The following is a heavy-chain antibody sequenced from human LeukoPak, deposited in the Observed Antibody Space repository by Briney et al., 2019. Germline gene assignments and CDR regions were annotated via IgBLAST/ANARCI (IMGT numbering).Heavy chain of an antibody. V-gene: IGHV3-66*02. CDR1: GFTVSSNY. Sequence: GGSLRLSCAASGFTVSSNYMSWVRQAPGKGLEWVSVIYSGGSTYYADSVKGRFTISRDNSKNTLYLQMNSLRAEDTAVYYCARLDYDYVWGSLDYWGHGTLVTVSS. CDR2: IYSGGST. D-gene: IGHD3-16*01. J-gene: IGHJ4*01. CDR3: ARLDYDYVWGSLDY.